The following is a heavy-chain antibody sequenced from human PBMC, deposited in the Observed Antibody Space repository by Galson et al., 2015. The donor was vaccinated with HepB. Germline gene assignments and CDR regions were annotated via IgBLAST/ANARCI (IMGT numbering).Heavy chain of an antibody. CDR1: GFTFSSYG. Sequence: SLRLSCAASGFTFSSYGMHWVRQAPGKGLEWVAVISYDGSNKYYADSVKGRFTISRDNSKNTLYLQMNSLRAEDTAVYYCAKDRGRGGTIGDYFDYWGQGTLVTVSS. CDR3: AKDRGRGGTIGDYFDY. CDR2: ISYDGSNK. D-gene: IGHD1-14*01. V-gene: IGHV3-30*18. J-gene: IGHJ4*02.